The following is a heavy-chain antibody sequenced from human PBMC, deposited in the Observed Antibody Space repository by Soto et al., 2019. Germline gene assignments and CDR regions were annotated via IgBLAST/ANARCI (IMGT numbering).Heavy chain of an antibody. CDR2: ISYDGSNK. CDR1: GFTFSSYG. J-gene: IGHJ6*02. V-gene: IGHV3-30*18. CDR3: AKDPSWQGGGYYYCGMDV. D-gene: IGHD1-26*01. Sequence: QVQLVESGGGVVQPGRSLRLSCAASGFTFSSYGMHWVRQAPGKGLEWVAVISYDGSNKYYADSVKGRFTISRDKSKNTLYLQMNSLRAEDTAVYYCAKDPSWQGGGYYYCGMDVWGQGTTVTVSS.